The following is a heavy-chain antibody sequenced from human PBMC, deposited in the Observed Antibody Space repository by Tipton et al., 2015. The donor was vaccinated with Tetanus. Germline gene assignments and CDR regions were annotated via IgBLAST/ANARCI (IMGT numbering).Heavy chain of an antibody. Sequence: TLSLTCTVSGGSISSADYYWSWIRQPPGKGLEWIGYVSDSGSTYSNPSLRSRIIISVDTSKNQFSLILSSVTAADTAVYYCARATSTGPAYNWFDPWGQGTLVTVSS. CDR1: GGSISSADYY. V-gene: IGHV4-30-4*01. CDR2: VSDSGST. CDR3: ARATSTGPAYNWFDP. J-gene: IGHJ5*02. D-gene: IGHD2-8*02.